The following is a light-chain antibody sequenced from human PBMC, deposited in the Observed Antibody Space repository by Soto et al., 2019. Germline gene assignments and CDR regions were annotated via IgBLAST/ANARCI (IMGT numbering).Light chain of an antibody. Sequence: QSALTQPASVSGSPGQSITISCTGTSSDVGGYNYVSWYQQHPGKAPKFMNYDVSNRPSGVSNRFSGSKSGNTASLTISGLPAEDEADYYCCAYTTSNTRQIVFGTGTKVTVL. V-gene: IGLV2-14*01. CDR1: SSDVGGYNY. J-gene: IGLJ1*01. CDR3: CAYTTSNTRQIV. CDR2: DVS.